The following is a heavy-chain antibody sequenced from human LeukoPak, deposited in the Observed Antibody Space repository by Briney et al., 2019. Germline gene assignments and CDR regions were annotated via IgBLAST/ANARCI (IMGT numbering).Heavy chain of an antibody. D-gene: IGHD3-22*01. V-gene: IGHV4-34*01. CDR3: ARGRHDITMIVVVMTSVSYYLDV. J-gene: IGHJ6*03. CDR2: INPSGST. Sequence: ASETLSLTCAVYGGSFSGYHWTWIRQSPGKGLEWIGDINPSGSTYYNPSLKSRLTISVDTSKNQFSLKLRSVTAADTAVYYCARGRHDITMIVVVMTSVSYYLDVWGKGTTVTVS. CDR1: GGSFSGYH.